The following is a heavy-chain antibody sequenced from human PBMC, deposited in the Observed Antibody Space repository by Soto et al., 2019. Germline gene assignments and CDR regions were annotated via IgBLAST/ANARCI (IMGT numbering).Heavy chain of an antibody. V-gene: IGHV3-30*18. D-gene: IGHD1-26*01. CDR3: AKDGSHNFDY. Sequence: QVQLVESGGGVVQPGRSLRLSCAASGFTFSHYAMHWVRQAPGKGLEWVALMSYDGSNEYYADSVKGRFTISRDNSQNTRYLQMNSLRAEDTAVYYCAKDGSHNFDYWGQGTLVTVSS. CDR2: MSYDGSNE. CDR1: GFTFSHYA. J-gene: IGHJ4*02.